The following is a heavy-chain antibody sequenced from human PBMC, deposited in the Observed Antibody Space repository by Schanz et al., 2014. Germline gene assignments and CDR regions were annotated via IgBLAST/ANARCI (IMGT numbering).Heavy chain of an antibody. CDR2: IYSSGST. CDR1: GFTFSTTW. CDR3: ARGTDTAMEHRPFDY. Sequence: EVQLVESGGGLIKPGGSLRLSCLASGFTFSTTWMNWVRQAPGKGLEWVSTIYSSGSTYYADSVRGRFTISRDNSMNTVYLQMNSLRAEDTAVYYCARGTDTAMEHRPFDYWGQGTLVTVSS. V-gene: IGHV3-66*01. D-gene: IGHD5-18*01. J-gene: IGHJ4*02.